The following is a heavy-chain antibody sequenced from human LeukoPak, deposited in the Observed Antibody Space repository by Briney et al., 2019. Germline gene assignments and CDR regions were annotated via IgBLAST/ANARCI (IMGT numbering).Heavy chain of an antibody. J-gene: IGHJ3*02. CDR3: RRDGGQRGNTAYAI. D-gene: IGHD2/OR15-2a*01. CDR1: GFTLSDHI. CDR2: TRSKSMSYTT. Sequence: GGSLRLSCTASGFTLSDHIIDWVRQAPGKGLEWVGRTRSKSMSYTTEYAASVKGRFTISRDDSQNSLYLQMNSVETEDTAVYFCRRDGGQRGNTAYAIWGQGTVVTVSS. V-gene: IGHV3-72*01.